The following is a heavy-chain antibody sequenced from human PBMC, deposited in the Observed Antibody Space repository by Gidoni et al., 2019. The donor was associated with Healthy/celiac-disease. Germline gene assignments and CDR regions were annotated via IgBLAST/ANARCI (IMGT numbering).Heavy chain of an antibody. CDR3: ATANYGGWLQLGSGMDV. CDR2: ISYAGIHK. V-gene: IGHV3-30*03. D-gene: IGHD5-12*01. Sequence: QVQLVESGGGVVQPGRALRRPCAASGVTCSREGMHWVRQAPGKGLEGVAVISYAGIHKYYADSVKGRFTISRDNSKNTLYLQMNSLRAEDTAVYYCATANYGGWLQLGSGMDVWGQGTTVTVSS. J-gene: IGHJ6*02. CDR1: GVTCSREG.